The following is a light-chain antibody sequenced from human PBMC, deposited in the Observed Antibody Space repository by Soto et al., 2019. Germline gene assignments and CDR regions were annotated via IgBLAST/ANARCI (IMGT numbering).Light chain of an antibody. V-gene: IGLV2-14*03. CDR2: DVS. J-gene: IGLJ2*01. CDR1: SSDVGGYNY. Sequence: QSVLTQPASVSGSPGQSITISCTGASSDVGGYNYVSWYQHHPGKGPKLLIYDVSNRPSGVSNRFSGSKSGNTASLTISGLQAEDEADYYCNSYTSSGSLLFGGGTKLTVL. CDR3: NSYTSSGSLL.